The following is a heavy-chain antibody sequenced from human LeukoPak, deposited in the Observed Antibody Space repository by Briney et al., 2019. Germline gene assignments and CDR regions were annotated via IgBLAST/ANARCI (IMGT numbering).Heavy chain of an antibody. V-gene: IGHV3-30*03. J-gene: IGHJ4*02. D-gene: IGHD3-22*01. CDR2: ISYDGSTK. Sequence: GRSPRLSCAASGFTFSSFGMHWVRQAPGKGLEWVAVISYDGSTKYYADSVKGRFTISRDNSKNTLYLQMNSLRAEDTAVYYCSRPSDRSGYYYYFDYWGQGTLVTVSS. CDR1: GFTFSSFG. CDR3: SRPSDRSGYYYYFDY.